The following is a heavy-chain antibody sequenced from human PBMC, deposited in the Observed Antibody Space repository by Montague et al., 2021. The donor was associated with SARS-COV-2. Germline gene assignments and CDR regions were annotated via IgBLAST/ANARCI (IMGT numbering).Heavy chain of an antibody. D-gene: IGHD3-9*01. CDR1: GFTVNSNY. CDR3: ARDPNQYDILTGSYRGYYAFDI. CDR2: IYSGGST. V-gene: IGHV3-66*01. Sequence: SLRLSCAASGFTVNSNYMSWVCQAPGKGLEWVSVIYSGGSTNYADSVKGRFTISRGTSKNTLYLQMNSLRAEDTAVYYCARDPNQYDILTGSYRGYYAFDIWGQGTMVTVSS. J-gene: IGHJ3*02.